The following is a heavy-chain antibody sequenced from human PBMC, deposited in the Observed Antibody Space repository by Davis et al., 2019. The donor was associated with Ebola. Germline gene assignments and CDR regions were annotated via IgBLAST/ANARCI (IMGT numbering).Heavy chain of an antibody. CDR2: ISWNSGSI. CDR1: GFTFDDYA. CDR3: ARDYYDNSGDGFDI. J-gene: IGHJ3*02. Sequence: SLKISCAASGFTFDDYAMHWVRQAPGKGLEWVSGISWNSGSIGYADSVKGRFTISRDNAKKSLYLQLNSLRADDTAMYYCARDYYDNSGDGFDIWGQGTMVTVSS. V-gene: IGHV3-9*01. D-gene: IGHD3-22*01.